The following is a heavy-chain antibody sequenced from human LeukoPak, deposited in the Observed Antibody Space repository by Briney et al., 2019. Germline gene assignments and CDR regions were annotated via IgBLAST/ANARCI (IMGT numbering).Heavy chain of an antibody. CDR2: IYYSEKT. CDR1: GGSISSGGYF. J-gene: IGHJ4*01. Sequence: SETLSLTCTVSGGSISSGGYFWRCIRQHPGKGRECNGYIYYSEKTHNNPALKRRVTISVDTSKNQFSLKLSSVTAADTAVYYCATLVLFNDFWSGYQLDWWGQGTLVTVSS. D-gene: IGHD3-3*01. V-gene: IGHV4-31*03. CDR3: ATLVLFNDFWSGYQLDW.